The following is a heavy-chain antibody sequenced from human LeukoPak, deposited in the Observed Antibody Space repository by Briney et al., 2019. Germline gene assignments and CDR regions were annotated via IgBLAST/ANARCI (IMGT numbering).Heavy chain of an antibody. Sequence: PGGSLRLSCAASGFTFSSYSMNWVRQAPGKGLEWVSSISSSSSYIYYADSVKGRFTISRDNAKNSLYLQMNSLRAEDTAVYCCARDLRYYYDSSGFDCWGQGTLVTVSS. CDR2: ISSSSSYI. J-gene: IGHJ4*02. CDR1: GFTFSSYS. D-gene: IGHD3-22*01. CDR3: ARDLRYYYDSSGFDC. V-gene: IGHV3-21*01.